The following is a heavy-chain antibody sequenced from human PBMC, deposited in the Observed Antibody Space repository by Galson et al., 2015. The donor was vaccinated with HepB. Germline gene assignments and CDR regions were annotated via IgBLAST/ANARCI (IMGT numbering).Heavy chain of an antibody. CDR2: ISVYNDNT. D-gene: IGHD4-17*01. Sequence: SVKVSCKASGYTFTNYGFSWVRQAPGQGLEWMGWISVYNDNTDYPQKLQGRVTMTTDTSTRTAYMELRSLRYDDTAMYYCARDLRPLTDYGDYDWGYWGQGTLVTVSS. V-gene: IGHV1-18*01. CDR1: GYTFTNYG. CDR3: ARDLRPLTDYGDYDWGY. J-gene: IGHJ4*02.